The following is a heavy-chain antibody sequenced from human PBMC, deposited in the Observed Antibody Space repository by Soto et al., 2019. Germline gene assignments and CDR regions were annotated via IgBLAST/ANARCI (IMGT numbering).Heavy chain of an antibody. D-gene: IGHD2-8*01. CDR3: ARASGHIYATLHGPFDH. J-gene: IGHJ4*02. CDR2: ISHDGNNK. CDR1: GFTFNRHP. V-gene: IGHV3-30-3*01. Sequence: GGSLRLSCAASGFTFNRHPLHWVRQAPGKGFEWVVVISHDGNNKYYSDSVKGRFTISRYNSMNMLYLQMHGLRTEDTAIFYCARASGHIYATLHGPFDHWGQGALVTVSS.